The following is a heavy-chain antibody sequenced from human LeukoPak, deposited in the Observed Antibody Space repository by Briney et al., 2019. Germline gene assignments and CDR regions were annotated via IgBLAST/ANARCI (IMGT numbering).Heavy chain of an antibody. CDR1: GGSISSSSYY. D-gene: IGHD3-10*01. CDR2: MYYVGRS. CDR3: ARGGPALGIMLRGVITTFDI. V-gene: IGHV4-39*07. Sequence: PSETLSLTCTVSGGSISSSSYYWGWIRQPPGTGLEWIGSMYYVGRSYYNPSLKSRVTISVDTSKNQFSLKLGSVTAADTAVYYCARGGPALGIMLRGVITTFDIWGQGTMVTVSS. J-gene: IGHJ3*02.